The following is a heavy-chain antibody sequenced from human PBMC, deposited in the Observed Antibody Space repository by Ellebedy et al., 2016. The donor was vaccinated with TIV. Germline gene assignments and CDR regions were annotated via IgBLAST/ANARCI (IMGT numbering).Heavy chain of an antibody. V-gene: IGHV3-7*01. J-gene: IGHJ5*01. CDR1: GFTFSSYW. CDR3: ARRGRYGEYGVQINRWFGF. D-gene: IGHD4-17*01. CDR2: IYQDGSEK. Sequence: PGGSLRLSCAASGFTFSSYWMGWVRQAPGKGLEWVANIYQDGSEKHYMDRVKGRFTISRDNAKNSMYLQMNNLTVEDTGGYYWARRGRYGEYGVQINRWFGFWGQGTLVTVSS.